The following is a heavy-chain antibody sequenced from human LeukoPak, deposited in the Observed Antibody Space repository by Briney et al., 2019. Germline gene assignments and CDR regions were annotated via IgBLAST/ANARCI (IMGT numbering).Heavy chain of an antibody. CDR2: KFSHDGTT. Sequence: VASVKVSCKTSGYSFNSHHVHWVRQAPGQGLEWMGVKFSHDGTTSYTQNFQGRLTMTRDTSTSTVHMELSSLRSEDTAVYYCARDSGNFHYDMDVWGQGTTVIVSS. CDR3: ARDSGNFHYDMDV. D-gene: IGHD3-10*01. J-gene: IGHJ6*02. CDR1: GYSFNSHH. V-gene: IGHV1-46*02.